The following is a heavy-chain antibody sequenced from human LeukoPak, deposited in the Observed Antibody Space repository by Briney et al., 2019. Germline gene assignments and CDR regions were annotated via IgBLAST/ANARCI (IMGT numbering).Heavy chain of an antibody. CDR2: TNPNRVNT. V-gene: IGHV1-8*01. J-gene: IGHJ6*03. D-gene: IGHD6-13*01. Sequence: ASVKVSCKASGYSLTSYDIKRVRPATGQGREWRGWTNPNRVNTDYAQKLQGRVTITRNTSISTAYMELSSLRSEDTAVYYCARGGYSSSWYPTDYYYYDMDVWGKGTTVTASS. CDR1: GYSLTSYD. CDR3: ARGGYSSSWYPTDYYYYDMDV.